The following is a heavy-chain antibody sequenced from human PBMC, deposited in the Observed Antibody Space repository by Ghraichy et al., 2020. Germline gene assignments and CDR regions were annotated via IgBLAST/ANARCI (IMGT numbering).Heavy chain of an antibody. CDR3: AKDYYDSSGYYLNHFDY. CDR1: GFTFSSYA. V-gene: IGHV3-23*01. Sequence: GGSLRLSCAASGFTFSSYAMSWVRQAPGKGLEWVSAISGSGGSTYYADSVKGRFTISRDNSKNTLYLQMNSLRAEDTAVYYCAKDYYDSSGYYLNHFDYWGQGTLVTVSS. D-gene: IGHD3-22*01. J-gene: IGHJ4*02. CDR2: ISGSGGST.